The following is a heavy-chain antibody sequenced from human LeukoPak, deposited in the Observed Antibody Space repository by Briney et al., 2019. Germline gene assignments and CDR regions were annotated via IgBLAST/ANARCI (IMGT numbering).Heavy chain of an antibody. V-gene: IGHV3-64*04. CDR3: ARDHSSGWYSDYFDY. D-gene: IGHD6-19*01. CDR1: GFTFSSYT. Sequence: GGSLRLSCSASGFTFSSYTMHWVRQAPGKGLEHVSAISNNGGSTNYADSVKGRFTISRDNSKNTLYLQMNSLRAEDTAVYYCARDHSSGWYSDYFDYWGQGTLVTVSS. J-gene: IGHJ4*02. CDR2: ISNNGGST.